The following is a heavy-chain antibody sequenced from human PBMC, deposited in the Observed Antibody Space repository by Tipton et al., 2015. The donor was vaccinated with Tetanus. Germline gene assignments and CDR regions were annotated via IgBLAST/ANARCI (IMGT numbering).Heavy chain of an antibody. Sequence: GLVKPSETLSVTCTVSGGSVSSGNYFWAWIRQPPGKGLEWIGSVFDSGTSYYNPSLKSRVTISVDTSKNHFSLRLSSVTAAETAVYYCAEGRRFCSSNSCHEYYFDSWGRGTLVTVSS. J-gene: IGHJ4*02. CDR2: VFDSGTS. CDR1: GGSVSSGNYF. V-gene: IGHV4-39*02. D-gene: IGHD2-2*01. CDR3: AEGRRFCSSNSCHEYYFDS.